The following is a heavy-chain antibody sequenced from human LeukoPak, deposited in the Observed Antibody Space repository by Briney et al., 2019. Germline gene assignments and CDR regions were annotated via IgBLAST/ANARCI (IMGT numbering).Heavy chain of an antibody. J-gene: IGHJ4*02. CDR2: INPSGGST. CDR1: GYTFTSYY. CDR3: AREGGGLPFDY. V-gene: IGHV1-46*01. Sequence: ASVKVSCKASGYTFTSYYMHWVRQAPGQGLEWMGIINPSGGSTGYAQKFQGRVTMTRDMSASTVYMELSSLRSEDTAVYYCAREGGGLPFDYWGQGTLVTVSS. D-gene: IGHD2-15*01.